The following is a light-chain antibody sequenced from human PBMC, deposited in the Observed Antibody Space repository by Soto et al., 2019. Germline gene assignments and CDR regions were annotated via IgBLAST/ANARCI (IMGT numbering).Light chain of an antibody. CDR1: QSVRSSY. J-gene: IGKJ3*01. CDR3: QQYGSSLFT. Sequence: EIVLTQSPATLSLSPGERATLSCRASQSVRSSYLAWYQQKPGQAPRLLIYGASSRATGIPDRFSGSGSGTDFTLTINRLEPEDFAVYYCQQYGSSLFTFGPGT. V-gene: IGKV3-20*01. CDR2: GAS.